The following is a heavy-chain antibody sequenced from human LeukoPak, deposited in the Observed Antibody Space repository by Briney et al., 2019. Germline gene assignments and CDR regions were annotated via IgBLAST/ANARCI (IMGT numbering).Heavy chain of an antibody. V-gene: IGHV1-18*01. D-gene: IGHD6-19*01. CDR3: ARTPPGIAVAAPSYYFDY. CDR1: GYTFTSYG. CDR2: ISAYNGNT. J-gene: IGHJ4*02. Sequence: ASVTVSCKASGYTFTSYGISWVRQAPGQGLEWMGWISAYNGNTNYAQKLQGRVTMTTDPSTSAAYMELRSLRSDDTAVYYCARTPPGIAVAAPSYYFDYWGQGTLVTVSS.